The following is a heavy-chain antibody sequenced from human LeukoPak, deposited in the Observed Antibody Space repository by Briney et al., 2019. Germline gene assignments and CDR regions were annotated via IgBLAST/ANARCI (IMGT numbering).Heavy chain of an antibody. Sequence: SGGSLRLSCAASGFTFSDYYMSWIRQAPGKGLEWVSYISSSSSYTNYADSVKGRFTISRDNAKNSLYLQMNSLRAEDTAVYYCARFARRDGYSDYWGQGTLVTVSS. J-gene: IGHJ4*02. V-gene: IGHV3-11*06. CDR1: GFTFSDYY. CDR2: ISSSSSYT. D-gene: IGHD5-24*01. CDR3: ARFARRDGYSDY.